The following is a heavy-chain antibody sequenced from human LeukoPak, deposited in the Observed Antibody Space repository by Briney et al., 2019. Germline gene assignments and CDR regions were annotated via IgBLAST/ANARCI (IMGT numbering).Heavy chain of an antibody. CDR3: ATEYCSSTSYYDAFDI. CDR2: FDPEDGET. Sequence: ASVKVLCKVSGYTLTQLSAHWVRQAPGKGLEWMGGFDPEDGETIYAQKFQGRVTMTEDTSTDTAYMELSSLRSEDTAVYYCATEYCSSTSYYDAFDIWRQRTMVTVSS. V-gene: IGHV1-24*01. D-gene: IGHD2-2*01. CDR1: GYTLTQLS. J-gene: IGHJ3*02.